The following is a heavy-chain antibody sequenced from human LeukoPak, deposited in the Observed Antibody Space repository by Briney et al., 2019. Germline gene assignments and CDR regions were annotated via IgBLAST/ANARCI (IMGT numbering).Heavy chain of an antibody. Sequence: GGSLRLSCAASGFTFNNYAMTWVRQAPGKGLEWVSYIRGGGSNTRYSDSVKGRFIISRDNSKNILYLQMNSLRAEDTAIYYCAKCSASYSNDAFDVWGRGTVVTVSS. D-gene: IGHD3-10*02. CDR1: GFTFNNYA. J-gene: IGHJ3*01. CDR2: IRGGGSNT. V-gene: IGHV3-23*01. CDR3: AKCSASYSNDAFDV.